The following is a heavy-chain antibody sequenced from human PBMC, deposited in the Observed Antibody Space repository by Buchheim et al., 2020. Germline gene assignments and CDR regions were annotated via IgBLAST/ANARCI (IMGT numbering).Heavy chain of an antibody. J-gene: IGHJ6*02. CDR1: GFTFSSYS. D-gene: IGHD5-12*01. Sequence: EVQLVESGGGLVKSGGSLRLSCAASGFTFSSYSMNWVRQAPGKGLDWVSSISSSSSYKYYADSVKGRFTISRDKAKNSLYLQMNSLRAEDTAVYYCARGPGYSGDEQNGHYYGMDVWGQGTT. CDR3: ARGPGYSGDEQNGHYYGMDV. CDR2: ISSSSSYK. V-gene: IGHV3-21*01.